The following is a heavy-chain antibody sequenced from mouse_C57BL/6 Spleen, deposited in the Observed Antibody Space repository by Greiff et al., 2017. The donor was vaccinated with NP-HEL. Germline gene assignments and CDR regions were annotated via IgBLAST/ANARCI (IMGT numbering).Heavy chain of an antibody. J-gene: IGHJ3*01. CDR2: IYPGSGNT. CDR1: GYSFTSYY. CDR3: ARWYYDGFAY. V-gene: IGHV1-66*01. D-gene: IGHD2-4*01. Sequence: QVQLQQSGPELVKPGASVKISCKASGYSFTSYYIHWVKQRPGQGLEWIGWIYPGSGNTKYNEKFKGKATLTADTSSSTAYLQLSSLTSEDSEVYDCARWYYDGFAYWGQGTLVTVSA.